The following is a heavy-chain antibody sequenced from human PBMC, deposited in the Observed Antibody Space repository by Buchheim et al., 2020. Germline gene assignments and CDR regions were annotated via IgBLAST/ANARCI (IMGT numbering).Heavy chain of an antibody. Sequence: QLFLQESGPGLVKSSETLSLTCSVSGGSIRTSSFYWGWVRQPPGEGLEWIGTMYYSGSTYYNPSLQSRVTIPGDTSKNQFSLKLRSVTAADTAVYYCASHDYGVGFDYWGHGTL. CDR3: ASHDYGVGFDY. J-gene: IGHJ4*01. D-gene: IGHD4-17*01. V-gene: IGHV4-39*01. CDR2: MYYSGST. CDR1: GGSIRTSSFY.